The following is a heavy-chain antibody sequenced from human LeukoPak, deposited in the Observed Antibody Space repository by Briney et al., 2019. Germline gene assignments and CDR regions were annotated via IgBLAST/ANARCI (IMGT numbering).Heavy chain of an antibody. V-gene: IGHV5-10-1*01. Sequence: HGESLKISCRGSGYIFTSYWISWVRQMPGKGLEWMGRIDPSDSYTNYSPSFQGHVTISADKSISTAYLQWSSLKASDTAMYYCARHLRDGYPYWGQGTLVTVSS. CDR3: ARHLRDGYPY. CDR2: IDPSDSYT. D-gene: IGHD5-24*01. J-gene: IGHJ4*02. CDR1: GYIFTSYW.